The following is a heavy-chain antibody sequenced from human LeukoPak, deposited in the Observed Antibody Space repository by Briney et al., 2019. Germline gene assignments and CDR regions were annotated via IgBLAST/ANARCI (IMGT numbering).Heavy chain of an antibody. CDR1: GGSISSYY. Sequence: PSETLSLTCIVSGGSISSYYWSWIRQPPGKGLEWIGYIYYSGSTNYNPSLKSRVTISVDTSKNQFSLKLSSVTAADTAVYYCARVVRYSGSSVAYWGQGTLVTVSS. D-gene: IGHD1-26*01. CDR3: ARVVRYSGSSVAY. V-gene: IGHV4-59*01. J-gene: IGHJ4*02. CDR2: IYYSGST.